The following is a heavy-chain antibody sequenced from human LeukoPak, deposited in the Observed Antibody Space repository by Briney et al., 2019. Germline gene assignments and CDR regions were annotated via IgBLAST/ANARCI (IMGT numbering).Heavy chain of an antibody. CDR2: MSYDGGNK. CDR1: GFTFSTFA. Sequence: GGSLRLSCVASGFTFSTFAIHWVRQAPGKGLEWVAVMSYDGGNKFYADSVKGRFTISRDSSKKTLYLQMDSLRPDDTAVYYCARMVADDYGDYYDFDFWGQGTLVTVSS. J-gene: IGHJ4*02. V-gene: IGHV3-30*03. D-gene: IGHD4-17*01. CDR3: ARMVADDYGDYYDFDF.